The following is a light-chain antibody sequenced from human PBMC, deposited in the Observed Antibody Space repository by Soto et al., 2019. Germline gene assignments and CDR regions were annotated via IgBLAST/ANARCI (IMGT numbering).Light chain of an antibody. CDR2: LGS. CDR1: QSLLHSNGYNY. Sequence: DIVMTQSPLSLPVTPGEPASISCRSSQSLLHSNGYNYLDWYLQKPGQSPQLLIYLGSNRASGVPDRFSGSGSGTDFTLKISRVEAEDVGLYYCMQALQTPITFGQGTRLE. V-gene: IGKV2-28*01. CDR3: MQALQTPIT. J-gene: IGKJ5*01.